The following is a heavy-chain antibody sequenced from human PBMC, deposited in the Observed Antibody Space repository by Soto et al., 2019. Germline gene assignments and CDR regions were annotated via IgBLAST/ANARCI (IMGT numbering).Heavy chain of an antibody. D-gene: IGHD5-18*01. CDR1: GFKFSRYE. Sequence: EVQLVESGGGLVQPGGSLTLACAGSGFKFSRYEMNWVRQAPGKGLEWLSFLLHSGEIIYYADSLKGRITISRDNAKNLLYLHMNSLRVEDTAIYYCATRRSVRYGPLFDQWGHGTLVTVSS. J-gene: IGHJ4*01. V-gene: IGHV3-48*03. CDR3: ATRRSVRYGPLFDQ. CDR2: LLHSGEII.